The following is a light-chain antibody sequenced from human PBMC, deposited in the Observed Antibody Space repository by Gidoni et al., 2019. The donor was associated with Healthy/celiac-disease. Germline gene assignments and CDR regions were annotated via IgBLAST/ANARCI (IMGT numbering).Light chain of an antibody. V-gene: IGKV3-20*01. CDR3: QQYGSSPLT. CDR2: GAS. J-gene: IGKJ4*01. CDR1: QSVSSSY. Sequence: EIGFTTSPGTLSLSPGERATLSCRASQSVSSSYLAWYQQKPGQAPRLLIYGASSRATGIPDRFSGSGSGTDFTLTISRLEPEDFAVYYCQQYGSSPLTFGGGTKVEIK.